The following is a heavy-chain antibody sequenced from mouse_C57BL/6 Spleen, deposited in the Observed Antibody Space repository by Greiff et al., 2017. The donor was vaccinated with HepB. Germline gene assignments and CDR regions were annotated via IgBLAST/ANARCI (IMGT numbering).Heavy chain of an antibody. J-gene: IGHJ3*01. CDR1: GYTFTSYW. CDR2: IYPGSGST. V-gene: IGHV1-55*01. D-gene: IGHD2-4*01. Sequence: VQLQQPGAELVKPGASVKMSCKASGYTFTSYWITWVKQRPGQGLEWIGDIYPGSGSTNYNEKFKGKATLTVDTSSSTAYMQLSILTSEDSAVYYCARALYDYDWFAYWGQGTLVTVSA. CDR3: ARALYDYDWFAY.